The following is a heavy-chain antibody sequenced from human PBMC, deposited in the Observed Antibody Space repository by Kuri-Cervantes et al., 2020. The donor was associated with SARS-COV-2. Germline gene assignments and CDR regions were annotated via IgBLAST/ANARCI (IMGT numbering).Heavy chain of an antibody. J-gene: IGHJ3*02. V-gene: IGHV1-69*05. CDR2: IIPIFGTA. Sequence: SVKVSCKASGGTFSSYAISWVRQAPGQGLEWMGGIIPIFGTANYAQKFQGRVTITTDESTSTAYMELSSLRSEGTAVYYCASFYGGNSGDAFDIWGQGTMVTVSS. CDR3: ASFYGGNSGDAFDI. CDR1: GGTFSSYA. D-gene: IGHD4-23*01.